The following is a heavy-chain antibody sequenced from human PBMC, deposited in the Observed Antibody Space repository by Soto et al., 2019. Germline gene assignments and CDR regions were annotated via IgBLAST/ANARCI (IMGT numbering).Heavy chain of an antibody. Sequence: EVQLLESGGGLVQPGGSLRLSCAAYGFTFSTNAMSWVRQAPGKGPEWVSTMSSGGGTYYADSVKGRFTISRDNSKNTLYLQMNRLRVEDTAVYYCAKDGRDQLLCYFDCWGQGTLVTVSS. V-gene: IGHV3-23*01. J-gene: IGHJ4*02. CDR2: MSSGGGT. D-gene: IGHD2-2*01. CDR3: AKDGRDQLLCYFDC. CDR1: GFTFSTNA.